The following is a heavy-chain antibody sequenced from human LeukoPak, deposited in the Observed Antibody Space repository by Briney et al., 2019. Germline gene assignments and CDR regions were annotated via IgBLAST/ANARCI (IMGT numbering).Heavy chain of an antibody. D-gene: IGHD3-22*01. CDR3: ATGNRLYDSSGYYPQH. J-gene: IGHJ1*01. Sequence: PSETLSLTCTVSGGSISSYYWSWIRQPPGKGLEWIGYIYYGGSTNYNPSLKSRVTISVDTSKNQFSLKLSSVTAADTAVYYCATGNRLYDSSGYYPQHWGQGTLVTVSS. CDR2: IYYGGST. CDR1: GGSISSYY. V-gene: IGHV4-59*12.